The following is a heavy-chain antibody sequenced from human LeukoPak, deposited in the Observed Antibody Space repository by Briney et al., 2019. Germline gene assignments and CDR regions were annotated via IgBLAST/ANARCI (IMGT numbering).Heavy chain of an antibody. D-gene: IGHD3-22*01. V-gene: IGHV3-23*01. J-gene: IGHJ4*02. CDR1: GFTFSKYA. CDR2: ISGSGGTT. Sequence: GGSLRLSCSASGFTFSKYAMSWVRQAPGKGLEWVSVISGSGGTTYYADSVKGRFTISRDNSKNTLYLQMNSLRVEDTAVYYCAKDLEEVVVITLDYWGQGTLVTVSS. CDR3: AKDLEEVVVITLDY.